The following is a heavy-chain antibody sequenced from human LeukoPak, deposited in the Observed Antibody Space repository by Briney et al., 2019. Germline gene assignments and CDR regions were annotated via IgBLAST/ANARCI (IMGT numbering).Heavy chain of an antibody. D-gene: IGHD3-10*01. CDR2: IKQDGSEK. Sequence: GGSLRLSCAASGFAFRNYWMSWVRQAPGKGLEWVANIKQDGSEKYYVDSVKGRFTISRDNAKNSLYLQMNSLRAEDTAVYYCARRLWFGELWGYWGQGTLVTVSS. V-gene: IGHV3-7*01. J-gene: IGHJ4*02. CDR3: ARRLWFGELWGY. CDR1: GFAFRNYW.